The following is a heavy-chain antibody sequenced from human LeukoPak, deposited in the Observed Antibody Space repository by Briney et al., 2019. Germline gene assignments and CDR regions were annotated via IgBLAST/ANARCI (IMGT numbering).Heavy chain of an antibody. J-gene: IGHJ4*02. D-gene: IGHD2-2*01. CDR1: GYSFTSYW. CDR3: ARATDCSSTSCYAGALFDY. V-gene: IGHV5-51*01. Sequence: GESLKISCKGSGYSFTSYWIGWVRQMPGKGLEWMGIFYPGDSDTRYSPSFQGQVTISADKSISTAYLQWSSLKASDTAMYYCARATDCSSTSCYAGALFDYWGQGTLVTVSS. CDR2: FYPGDSDT.